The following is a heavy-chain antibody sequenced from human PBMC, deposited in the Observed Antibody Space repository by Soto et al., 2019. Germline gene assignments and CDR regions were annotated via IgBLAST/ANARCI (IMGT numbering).Heavy chain of an antibody. D-gene: IGHD1-1*01. Sequence: QVQLVESGGGVVQPGRSLTLSCAASGFPFTSYAIHWVRQAPGKGLEWVAVISHDGGIKHYADSVKDRFTSSRDNSKNALYVPMHSLSDEDTAVYDGAREDDALDVWGQGTTVTVAS. CDR2: ISHDGGIK. CDR3: AREDDALDV. CDR1: GFPFTSYA. J-gene: IGHJ6*02. V-gene: IGHV3-30-3*01.